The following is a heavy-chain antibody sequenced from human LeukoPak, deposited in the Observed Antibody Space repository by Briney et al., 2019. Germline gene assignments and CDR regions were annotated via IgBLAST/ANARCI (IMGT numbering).Heavy chain of an antibody. CDR1: GFTFSSYA. V-gene: IGHV3-30*04. Sequence: GGSLRLSCAASGFTFSSYAMHWVRQAPGKGLEWVAVISYDGSNKYYADSVKGRFTISRDNSKNTLYLQMNSLRAEDTAVYYCARGHIAAAGTKAWFDPWGQGTLVTVSS. CDR2: ISYDGSNK. J-gene: IGHJ5*02. CDR3: ARGHIAAAGTKAWFDP. D-gene: IGHD6-13*01.